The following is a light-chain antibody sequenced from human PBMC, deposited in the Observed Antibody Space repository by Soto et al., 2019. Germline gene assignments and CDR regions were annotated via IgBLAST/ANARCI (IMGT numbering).Light chain of an antibody. V-gene: IGLV1-44*01. CDR3: AAWDDSLNGVV. J-gene: IGLJ2*01. Sequence: QSVLTQPPSASGTPGQRVTISCSGSSSNIGSNTVNWYQQLPGTAPKVLIYSNNQRPSGVPDRFSDSKSGTSASLAISGLQSEDEADYYCAAWDDSLNGVVCGGGTKLTVL. CDR2: SNN. CDR1: SSNIGSNT.